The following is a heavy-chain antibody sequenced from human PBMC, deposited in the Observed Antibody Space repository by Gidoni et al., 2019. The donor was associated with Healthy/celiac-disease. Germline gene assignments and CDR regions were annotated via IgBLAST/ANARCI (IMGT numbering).Heavy chain of an antibody. J-gene: IGHJ4*02. Sequence: EVQLVESGGGWVQPGRSLRLSCAASGFTFDDYAMHWVRQAPGKGLEWVSGISWNSGSIGYADSVKGRFTISRDNAKNSLYLQMNSLRAEDTALYYCAKDIGDYGDYYFDYWGQGTLVTVSS. CDR1: GFTFDDYA. V-gene: IGHV3-9*01. CDR3: AKDIGDYGDYYFDY. CDR2: ISWNSGSI. D-gene: IGHD4-17*01.